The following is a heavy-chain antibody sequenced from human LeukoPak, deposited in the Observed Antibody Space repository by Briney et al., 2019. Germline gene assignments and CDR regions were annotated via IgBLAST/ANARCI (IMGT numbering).Heavy chain of an antibody. CDR1: GYTFTGYF. D-gene: IGHD3-10*01. CDR2: INPNSGGA. CDR3: ARGSSVRDWFDL. J-gene: IGHJ5*02. Sequence: ASVKVSCKASGYTFTGYFMNGVRQAPGQGLEWMGWINPNSGGANYAQKFQGRVTMTRDTSISTACMELSSLISDDTAVYYCARGSSVRDWFDLWGQGTLVTVSS. V-gene: IGHV1-2*02.